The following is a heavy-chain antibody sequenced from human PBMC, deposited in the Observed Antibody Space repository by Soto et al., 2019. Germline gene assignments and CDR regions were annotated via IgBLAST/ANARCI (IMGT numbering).Heavy chain of an antibody. CDR3: ARGQLPAATTDFDF. V-gene: IGHV3-23*01. Sequence: GGSLRLSCAASGFTFPNYAMTWVRQAPGMGLEWVASISNGGDNKFYASSMKGRFTISRDNSKNTLYLQIDSLRAEDTAVYYCARGQLPAATTDFDFWGQGTLVTVSS. D-gene: IGHD2-15*01. J-gene: IGHJ4*02. CDR1: GFTFPNYA. CDR2: ISNGGDNK.